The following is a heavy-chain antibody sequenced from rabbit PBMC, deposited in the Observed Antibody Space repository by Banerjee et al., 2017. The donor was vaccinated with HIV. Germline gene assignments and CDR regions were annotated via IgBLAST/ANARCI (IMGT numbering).Heavy chain of an antibody. CDR1: GFDLSSYHY. V-gene: IGHV1S40*01. Sequence: QSLEESGGDLVKPGASLTLTCTASGFDLSSYHYMCWVRQAPGKGLESVACIITSSGSIWYASWVNVRFAISKTSSTTVTLQMTSLTAADTATYFCARGDVGYAGWGYAPMDLWGPGTLVTVS. CDR2: IITSSGSI. J-gene: IGHJ6*01. D-gene: IGHD4-2*01. CDR3: ARGDVGYAGWGYAPMDL.